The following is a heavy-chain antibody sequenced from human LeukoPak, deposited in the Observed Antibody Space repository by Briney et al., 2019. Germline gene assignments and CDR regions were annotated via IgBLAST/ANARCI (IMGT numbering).Heavy chain of an antibody. J-gene: IGHJ6*03. CDR2: IIPILGIA. Sequence: ASVKVSCKASGGTFGSYAIGWVRQAPGQGLEWMGRIIPILGIANFAQKFQGRVTITADKSTSTAYMELSSLRSEDTAVYYCARDHGSSWGDYMDVWGKGTTVTVSS. CDR1: GGTFGSYA. D-gene: IGHD3-16*01. V-gene: IGHV1-69*04. CDR3: ARDHGSSWGDYMDV.